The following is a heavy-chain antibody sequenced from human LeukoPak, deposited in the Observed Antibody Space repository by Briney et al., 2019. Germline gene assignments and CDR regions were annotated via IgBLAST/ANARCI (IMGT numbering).Heavy chain of an antibody. D-gene: IGHD5-18*01. CDR3: ARHLNTDRVKAHFDY. CDR1: SGSIRTYY. CDR2: IHYSESP. J-gene: IGHJ4*02. Sequence: PSDTLSLTCTLSSGSIRTYYWSWIRHPPGEGVEWLAYIHYSESPNYSPWLKSRVTLLLDTPKNQFSLKMTSLSAADTGLYYFARHLNTDRVKAHFDYWGQGTLVTVSS. V-gene: IGHV4-59*08.